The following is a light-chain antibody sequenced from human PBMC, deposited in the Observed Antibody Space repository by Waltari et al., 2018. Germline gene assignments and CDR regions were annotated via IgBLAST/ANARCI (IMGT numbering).Light chain of an antibody. CDR3: NSRDSSGNHHVV. CDR1: SLRSYY. Sequence: SSELTQDPAVSVALGQTVRITCQGDSLRSYYASWYQQKPGKAPVLCIYGKNNRPPGIPSRFSGSRSGNTASLTVTGAQAEDEADYYCNSRDSSGNHHVVFGGGTKLTVL. CDR2: GKN. J-gene: IGLJ2*01. V-gene: IGLV3-19*01.